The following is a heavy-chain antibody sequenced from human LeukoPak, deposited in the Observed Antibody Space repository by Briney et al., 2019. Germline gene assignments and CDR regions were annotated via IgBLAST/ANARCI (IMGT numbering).Heavy chain of an antibody. V-gene: IGHV3-23*01. D-gene: IGHD6-13*01. CDR1: GFTFSSYA. CDR2: ISGSGGST. Sequence: PGGSLRLSCAASGFTFSSYAMSWVRQAPEKGLEWVSAISGSGGSTYYADSVKGRFTISRDNSKNTLYLQMNSLRAEDTAVYYCAKDQGSSWYLDYFQHWGQGTLVTVSS. J-gene: IGHJ1*01. CDR3: AKDQGSSWYLDYFQH.